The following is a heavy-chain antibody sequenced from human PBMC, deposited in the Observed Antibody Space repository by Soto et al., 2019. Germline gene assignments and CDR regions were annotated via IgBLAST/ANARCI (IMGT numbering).Heavy chain of an antibody. Sequence: GESLKISCRASGYDFSNYWIARVRQMPGKGLEWMGIMCPTDFDTRYNPSFLGQVTISADKSIKTAYLQWLSLKASDTAVYYCARHGRGSRHPYTYGMDVWGQGTTVTVSS. V-gene: IGHV5-51*01. CDR2: MCPTDFDT. D-gene: IGHD3-16*01. CDR3: ARHGRGSRHPYTYGMDV. CDR1: GYDFSNYW. J-gene: IGHJ6*02.